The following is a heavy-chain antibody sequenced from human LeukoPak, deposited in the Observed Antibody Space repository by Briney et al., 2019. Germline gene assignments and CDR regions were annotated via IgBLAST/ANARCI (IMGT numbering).Heavy chain of an antibody. V-gene: IGHV3-7*03. D-gene: IGHD2-2*01. CDR2: IKQDGSEK. J-gene: IGHJ4*02. CDR1: GFTFSSYW. Sequence: GGSLRLSCAASGFTFSSYWMSWVSQARGKGLEWVANIKQDGSEKYYVDSVKGRFTISRDNAKNSLYLQMNSLRAEDTAVYYCARWAHCSSTSCPFVYWGQGTLLTVSS. CDR3: ARWAHCSSTSCPFVY.